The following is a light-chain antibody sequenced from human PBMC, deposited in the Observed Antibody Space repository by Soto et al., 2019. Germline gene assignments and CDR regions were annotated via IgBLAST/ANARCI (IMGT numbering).Light chain of an antibody. CDR2: KAS. CDR3: QQYNNYGSWT. Sequence: DIQMTKSPSTLSASVGDRVTITCRASQSISGWLDWYQQKPGKAPKLLIYKASSLESGVPSRFSGSGSGTEFTLTISSLQPDDFATYYCQQYNNYGSWTFGQGTKVEIK. V-gene: IGKV1-5*03. J-gene: IGKJ1*01. CDR1: QSISGW.